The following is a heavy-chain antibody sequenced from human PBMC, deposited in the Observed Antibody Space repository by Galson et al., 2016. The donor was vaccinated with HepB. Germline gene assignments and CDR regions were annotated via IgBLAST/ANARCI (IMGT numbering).Heavy chain of an antibody. CDR3: AGDYELMGDAFDI. V-gene: IGHV3-21*01. Sequence: SLRLSCAASGFTFSSYSMNWVRQAPGKGLEWVSSISSSRSYIYYADSVKGRFTISRDNAKNSLYLQMNSLRAEDTEGYDCAGDYELMGDAFDIWGQGTLVTVSS. CDR2: ISSSRSYI. D-gene: IGHD2-8*01. J-gene: IGHJ4*02. CDR1: GFTFSSYS.